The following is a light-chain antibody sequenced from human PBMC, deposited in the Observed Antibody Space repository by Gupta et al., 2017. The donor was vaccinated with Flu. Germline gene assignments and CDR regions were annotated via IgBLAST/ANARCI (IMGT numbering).Light chain of an antibody. V-gene: IGKV1-27*01. CDR2: GAS. Sequence: DIQMTQSPSSLSASIGDRVTITCRASQGINKFLAWYQQKPGKVPKLLIYGASTLQSGVPSRFSGSRSGTEFTLTISGLQPEDAAIYYCQKDTSALGTFGHGTTVEIK. J-gene: IGKJ3*01. CDR1: QGINKF. CDR3: QKDTSALGT.